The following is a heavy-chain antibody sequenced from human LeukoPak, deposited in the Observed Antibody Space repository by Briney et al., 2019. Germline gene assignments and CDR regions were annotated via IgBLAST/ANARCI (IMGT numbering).Heavy chain of an antibody. CDR3: ARTYDFGIGPPGDAFDN. D-gene: IGHD3-3*01. CDR2: IRGRSDTT. Sequence: GGSLRLSCVVSEFTLSDYSMNWVRQAPGKGLEWIAFIRGRSDTTYYADSVQGRFTISRDNAEDSVYLQMSSLRVEDTAVYYCARTYDFGIGPPGDAFDNWGQGTLVTVFS. J-gene: IGHJ3*02. CDR1: EFTLSDYS. V-gene: IGHV3-48*01.